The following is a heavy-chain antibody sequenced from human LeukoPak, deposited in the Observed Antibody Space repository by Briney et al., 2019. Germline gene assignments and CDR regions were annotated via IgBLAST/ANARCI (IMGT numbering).Heavy chain of an antibody. J-gene: IGHJ6*03. CDR3: ARDSSGWYDYYYYYMDV. D-gene: IGHD6-19*01. Sequence: ASVKVSCKASGYTFTGYYMHWVRQAPGQGPEWMGRINPNSGGTNYAQKFQGRVTMTRDTSISTAYMELSRLRSDDTAVYYCARDSSGWYDYYYYYMDVWGKGTTVTVSS. CDR2: INPNSGGT. CDR1: GYTFTGYY. V-gene: IGHV1-2*06.